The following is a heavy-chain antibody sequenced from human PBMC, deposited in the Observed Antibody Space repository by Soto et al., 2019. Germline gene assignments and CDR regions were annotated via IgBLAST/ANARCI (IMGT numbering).Heavy chain of an antibody. V-gene: IGHV1-46*01. CDR1: GYRFTTYQ. CDR3: ARVDSNGCYFDY. J-gene: IGHJ4*02. Sequence: ASVKVSCKASGYRFTTYQMHWVRQAPGQGLEWMGTINPSGGSTSYAQRFQGRVTMTRDTSTSTVYMQLSSLRSEDTALYYCARVDSNGCYFDYWGQGTLVTVSS. D-gene: IGHD6-19*01. CDR2: INPSGGST.